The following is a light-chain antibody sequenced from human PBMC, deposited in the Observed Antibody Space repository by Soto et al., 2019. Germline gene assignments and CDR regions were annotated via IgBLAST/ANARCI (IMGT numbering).Light chain of an antibody. CDR2: RAS. Sequence: EIVLTQSPGTLSLSPGERATLSCRASRSVPNDYVSWYQQKPGQPPRLLVFRASNRATGIPDRFSGSGSGTDCLLTISGLEPADSGTYLCHQHGGTPETFGLGTKVDIK. CDR1: RSVPNDY. CDR3: HQHGGTPET. J-gene: IGKJ1*01. V-gene: IGKV3-20*01.